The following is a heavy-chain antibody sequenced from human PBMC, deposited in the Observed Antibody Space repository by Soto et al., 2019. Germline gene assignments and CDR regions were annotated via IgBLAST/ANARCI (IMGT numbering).Heavy chain of an antibody. J-gene: IGHJ3*01. Sequence: EVQLVESGGGLVQPGGSLRLSCVASGFAASGHYMNWVRQTPDQGLEWLSVIYSGGTTYYADSVEGRFTISRHDSQNTLYLQMDNLRTEDTAVYYCARANKVNAFDVWGRGAMFTVSS. V-gene: IGHV3-53*04. CDR1: GFAASGHY. CDR3: ARANKVNAFDV. CDR2: IYSGGTT.